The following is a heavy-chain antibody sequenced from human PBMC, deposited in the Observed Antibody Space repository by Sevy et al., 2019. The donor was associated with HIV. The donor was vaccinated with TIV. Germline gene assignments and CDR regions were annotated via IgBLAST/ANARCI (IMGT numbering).Heavy chain of an antibody. D-gene: IGHD6-13*01. V-gene: IGHV3-9*01. Sequence: GGSLRLSCAASNLTFEDYAMHWVRRAPGKGLEWVSGISWNGGDIGFAASVKGRFTISRDNAKSSVYLQINSLTPEDTGVYYCAKGQQLITQSGSYFYYGMNVWGQGTTVTVSS. J-gene: IGHJ6*02. CDR3: AKGQQLITQSGSYFYYGMNV. CDR2: ISWNGGDI. CDR1: NLTFEDYA.